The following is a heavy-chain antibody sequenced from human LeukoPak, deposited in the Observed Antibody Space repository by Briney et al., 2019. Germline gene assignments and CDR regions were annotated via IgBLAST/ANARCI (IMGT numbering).Heavy chain of an antibody. D-gene: IGHD1-26*01. CDR2: INPESGDT. Sequence: ASVKVSCKASGYSFTDFYMHWVRQAPGQGLEWMGWINPESGDTKYAQKFQGRVTMTRDTSITTAYMVLSRLRSDDTAVYYCASVSGHYQADGYWGQGTLVTVSS. CDR3: ASVSGHYQADGY. CDR1: GYSFTDFY. V-gene: IGHV1-2*02. J-gene: IGHJ4*02.